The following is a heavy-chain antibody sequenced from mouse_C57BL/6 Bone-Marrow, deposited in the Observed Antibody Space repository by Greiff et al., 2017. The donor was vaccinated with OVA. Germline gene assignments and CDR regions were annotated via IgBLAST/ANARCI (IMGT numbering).Heavy chain of an antibody. CDR3: AGYDGYYVYWYFDV. D-gene: IGHD2-3*01. CDR1: GFSLTSYG. Sequence: QVQLQQSGPGLVQPSQSLSITCTVSGFSLTSYGVHWVRQSPGKGLEWLGVIWSGGSTAYNAAFISRLSISKDNSKSQVFFKMNSLQADDTAIYYCAGYDGYYVYWYFDVWGTGTTVTVSS. V-gene: IGHV2-2*01. J-gene: IGHJ1*03. CDR2: IWSGGST.